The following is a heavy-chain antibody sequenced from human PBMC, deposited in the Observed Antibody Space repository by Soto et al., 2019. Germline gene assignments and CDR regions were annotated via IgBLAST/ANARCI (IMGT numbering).Heavy chain of an antibody. D-gene: IGHD3-10*01. J-gene: IGHJ5*02. V-gene: IGHV4-39*01. CDR1: GGSISSSSYY. Sequence: SETLSLTCTVSGGSISSSSYYWGWIRQPPGKGLEWIGSIYYSGSTYYNPSLKSRVTISVDTSKNQFSLKLSSVTAADTAVYYCARHHGGGLLWFGEPNWFDPWGQGTLVT. CDR2: IYYSGST. CDR3: ARHHGGGLLWFGEPNWFDP.